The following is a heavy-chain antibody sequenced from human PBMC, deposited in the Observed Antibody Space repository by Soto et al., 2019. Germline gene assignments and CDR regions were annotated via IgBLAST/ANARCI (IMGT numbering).Heavy chain of an antibody. J-gene: IGHJ3*02. CDR3: SGLRRWVGATSDRAFDI. V-gene: IGHV3-23*01. CDR2: ISGSGGST. CDR1: GFTFSSYA. D-gene: IGHD1-26*01. Sequence: EAQLLESGGDLVQPGGSLRLSCAASGFTFSSYAMSWVRQAPGKGLEWVSAISGSGGSTYYADSVKGRFTISRDNAKNTVVLQMNSLRADDTAVYYCSGLRRWVGATSDRAFDIWGQATMVTVSS.